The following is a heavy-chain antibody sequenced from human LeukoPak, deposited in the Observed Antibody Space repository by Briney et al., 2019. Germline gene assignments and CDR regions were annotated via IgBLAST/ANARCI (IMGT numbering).Heavy chain of an antibody. CDR3: ARLAYCGGDCYSFGY. Sequence: GESLKISCKGSGYSFTSYWIGWVRQMPAKGLEWKGIIYPGDSGTRYSPSFQGQVTISADKSISTAYLQWSSLKASDTAMYYCARLAYCGGDCYSFGYWGQGTLVTVSS. CDR2: IYPGDSGT. CDR1: GYSFTSYW. J-gene: IGHJ4*02. D-gene: IGHD2-21*02. V-gene: IGHV5-51*01.